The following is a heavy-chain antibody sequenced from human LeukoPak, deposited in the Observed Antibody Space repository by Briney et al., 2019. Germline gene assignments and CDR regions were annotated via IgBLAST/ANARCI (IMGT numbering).Heavy chain of an antibody. CDR3: ARLGAYGDYRAAPFDY. CDR2: IDYSWST. V-gene: IGHV4-39*01. J-gene: IGHJ4*02. D-gene: IGHD4-17*01. Sequence: PSETLSLTCSVSGGSISSSSYCWGWIRQPPGKGLEWFGSIDYSWSTYYNPSIKSRVTISVDTSKSQFFLKLSPVTAAETAVYYCARLGAYGDYRAAPFDYWGQGTLVTVSS. CDR1: GGSISSSSYC.